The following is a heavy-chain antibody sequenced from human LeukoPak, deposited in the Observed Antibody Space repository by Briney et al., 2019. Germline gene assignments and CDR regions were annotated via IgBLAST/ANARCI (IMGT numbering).Heavy chain of an antibody. V-gene: IGHV3-23*01. CDR3: ARTRWSSSWYYFDS. Sequence: PGGSLRLSCAASGFTFSSYAMSWVRQAPGKGLEWVSAIIPSGGSTYYADSVKGRFPISRDNSKNTLYLLMNSLRAEDTAVYYCARTRWSSSWYYFDSWGQGTLVTVSS. CDR1: GFTFSSYA. D-gene: IGHD6-13*01. CDR2: IIPSGGST. J-gene: IGHJ4*02.